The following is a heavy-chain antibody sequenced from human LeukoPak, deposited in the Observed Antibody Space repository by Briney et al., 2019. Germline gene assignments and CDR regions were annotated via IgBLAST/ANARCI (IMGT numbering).Heavy chain of an antibody. Sequence: ASVKVSCKVSGYTPTELSMHWVRQAPGKGLEWMGGFHPEDGETIYAQKFQGRVTMTRDTSISTAYMELSRLRSDDTAVYYCAREGSLRYFDYYGGGAFDIWGQGTMVTVSS. J-gene: IGHJ3*02. CDR2: FHPEDGET. CDR3: AREGSLRYFDYYGGGAFDI. CDR1: GYTPTELS. D-gene: IGHD3-9*01. V-gene: IGHV1-24*01.